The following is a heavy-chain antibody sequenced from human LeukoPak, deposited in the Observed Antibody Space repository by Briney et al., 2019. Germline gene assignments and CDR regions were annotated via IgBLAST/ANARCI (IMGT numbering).Heavy chain of an antibody. V-gene: IGHV1-69*13. J-gene: IGHJ3*02. CDR3: ARGANWNDAFDI. CDR1: GGTFSSYA. Sequence: ASVNVSCTASGGTFSSYAISWVRQAPGQGLEWMGGIIPIFGTANYAQKFQGRVTITADESTSTAYMELSSLRSEDTAVYYCARGANWNDAFDIWGQGTVVTVSS. D-gene: IGHD1-1*01. CDR2: IIPIFGTA.